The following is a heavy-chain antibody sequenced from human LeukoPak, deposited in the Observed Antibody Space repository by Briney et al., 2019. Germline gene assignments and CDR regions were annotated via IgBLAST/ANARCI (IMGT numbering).Heavy chain of an antibody. Sequence: ASVKVSCKASGYTFTSYGISWVRQAPGQGLEWMGWISAYNGNTNYAQKLQGRVTMTTDTSTSTAYMELRGLRSDDTAVYYCAGVRMYYYDSSGYCDYWGQGTLVTVSS. CDR1: GYTFTSYG. CDR2: ISAYNGNT. V-gene: IGHV1-18*01. CDR3: AGVRMYYYDSSGYCDY. D-gene: IGHD3-22*01. J-gene: IGHJ4*02.